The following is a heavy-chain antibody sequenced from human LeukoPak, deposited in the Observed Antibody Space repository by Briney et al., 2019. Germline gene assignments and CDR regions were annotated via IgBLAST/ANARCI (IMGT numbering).Heavy chain of an antibody. CDR1: GGSISSYY. J-gene: IGHJ3*02. D-gene: IGHD2-2*01. CDR3: ARMCSSTSCYAPDAFDI. Sequence: KSSETLSLTCTVSGGSISSYYWSWIRQPPGKGLEWIGYIYYSGSTNYNPSLKSRVTISVDTSKNQFSLKLSSVTAADTAVYYCARMCSSTSCYAPDAFDIWGQGTMVTVSS. CDR2: IYYSGST. V-gene: IGHV4-59*01.